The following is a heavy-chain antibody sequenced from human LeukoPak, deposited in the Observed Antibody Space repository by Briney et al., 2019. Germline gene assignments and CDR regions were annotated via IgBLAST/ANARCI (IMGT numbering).Heavy chain of an antibody. Sequence: GGSLRLSCAASGFTFSSYAMSWVRQAPGKGLEWVSGISGSGENTYYADSVKGRCTISRDNSKNTLYLQMNSLRADDTAVYYCAKGGLVHRFDPWGQGTLVTVSS. CDR3: AKGGLVHRFDP. V-gene: IGHV3-23*01. CDR2: ISGSGENT. J-gene: IGHJ5*02. CDR1: GFTFSSYA.